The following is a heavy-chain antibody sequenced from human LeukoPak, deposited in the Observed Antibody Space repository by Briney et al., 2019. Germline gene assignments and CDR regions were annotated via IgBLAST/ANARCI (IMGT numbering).Heavy chain of an antibody. CDR1: GGSVSSRPYY. J-gene: IGHJ4*02. CDR3: VKSGGYGLIDY. V-gene: IGHV4-39*01. Sequence: SETLSLTCTVSGGSVSSRPYYWGWVRQPPGKGLEWIGTISYSGTTYYSPSLKSRVTISIDMSKNQFSLRLSSVTAADTAMYYCVKSGGYGLIDYWGQGTLVTVSS. D-gene: IGHD6-19*01. CDR2: ISYSGTT.